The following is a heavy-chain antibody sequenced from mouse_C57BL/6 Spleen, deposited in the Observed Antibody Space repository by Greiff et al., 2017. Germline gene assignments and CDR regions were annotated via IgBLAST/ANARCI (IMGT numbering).Heavy chain of an antibody. Sequence: QVQLQQPGAELVMPGASVKLSCKASGYTFTSYWMHWVKQRPGQGLEWIGEIDPSDSYTNYNQKFKGKSTLTVDKSSIPAYMQLSSLTAEDAAVYYCARRDDGYYAAYWGQGTLVTVSA. V-gene: IGHV1-69*01. D-gene: IGHD2-3*01. CDR2: IDPSDSYT. CDR3: ARRDDGYYAAY. J-gene: IGHJ3*01. CDR1: GYTFTSYW.